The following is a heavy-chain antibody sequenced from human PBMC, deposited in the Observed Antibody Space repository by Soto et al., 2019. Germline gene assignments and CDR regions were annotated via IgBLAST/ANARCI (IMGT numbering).Heavy chain of an antibody. V-gene: IGHV1-2*07. Sequence: QVQLVQSGAEVKKPGASVKVSCKASGYTFTGYYIHWVRQAPGQGLEWMGWINPNSGGTNYAHKFQGRVTMTRDTSTSTAYMELSSLRSDDTAVYYCARHSGYDYVFDYWGQGTLVTVSS. CDR2: INPNSGGT. J-gene: IGHJ4*02. CDR3: ARHSGYDYVFDY. CDR1: GYTFTGYY. D-gene: IGHD5-12*01.